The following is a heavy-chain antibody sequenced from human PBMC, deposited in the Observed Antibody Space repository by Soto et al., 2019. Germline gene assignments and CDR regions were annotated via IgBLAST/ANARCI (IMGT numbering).Heavy chain of an antibody. Sequence: QVQLQQSGPGLVKPSQTLSLTCAISGDSVSSNSAAWNWIRQSPSRGLEWLGRTYYRSKWYNDYAVSVKSRITINPDTSKNQFSLQLNSVTPEDTAVYYCARGLTAHYYGSGSYDENWFDPWGQGTLVTVSS. CDR2: TYYRSKWYN. J-gene: IGHJ5*02. V-gene: IGHV6-1*01. CDR1: GDSVSSNSAA. D-gene: IGHD3-10*01. CDR3: ARGLTAHYYGSGSYDENWFDP.